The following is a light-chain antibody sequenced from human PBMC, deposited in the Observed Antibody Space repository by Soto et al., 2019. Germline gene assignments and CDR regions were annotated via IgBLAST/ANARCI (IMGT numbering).Light chain of an antibody. CDR2: GAS. V-gene: IGKV3-20*01. CDR3: QHYRSSPLT. CDR1: QSVSSY. J-gene: IGKJ4*01. Sequence: DIVMTQSPEYLAGYLGERATLSCRASQSVSSYLAWYQQKPGQAPRLLIYGASNRATGIPDRFSGSGSGTDFTLTISSLEPEDVAVYYCQHYRSSPLTFGGGTKVDIK.